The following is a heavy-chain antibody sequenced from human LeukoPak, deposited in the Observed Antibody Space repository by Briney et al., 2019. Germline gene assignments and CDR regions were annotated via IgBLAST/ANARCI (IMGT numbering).Heavy chain of an antibody. Sequence: TGGSLRLSCAASGFTVSSNYMSWVRQAPGKGLEWVSVIYSGGSTYYADSVKGRFTISRDNSKNTLYLQMNSLRAEDTAVYYCARGDYYYYYMDVWGKWTTVTVSS. V-gene: IGHV3-66*02. CDR3: ARGDYYYYYMDV. J-gene: IGHJ6*03. CDR1: GFTVSSNY. CDR2: IYSGGST.